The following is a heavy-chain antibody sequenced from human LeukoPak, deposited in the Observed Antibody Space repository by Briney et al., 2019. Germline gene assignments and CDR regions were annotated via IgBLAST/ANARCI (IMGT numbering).Heavy chain of an antibody. J-gene: IGHJ4*02. CDR2: IYPGDSDT. CDR3: ARQVYDILTGYQDYFDY. D-gene: IGHD3-9*01. V-gene: IGHV5-51*01. CDR1: GYSFTSYW. Sequence: GESLKISCKGSGYSFTSYWIGWVRQMPGKGLEWMGIIYPGDSDTRYGPSFQGQVTISADKSISTAYLQWSSLKASDTTMYYCARQVYDILTGYQDYFDYWGQGTLVTVSS.